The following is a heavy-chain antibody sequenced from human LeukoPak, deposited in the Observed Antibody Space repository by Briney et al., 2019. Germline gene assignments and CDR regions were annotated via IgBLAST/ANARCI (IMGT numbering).Heavy chain of an antibody. V-gene: IGHV4-34*01. Sequence: SETLSLTCAVYGGSFSGYYWSWIRQPPGKGLEWIGEINHSGSTNYNPSLKSRVTISVDTSKNQFSLKLSSVTAADTAVYYCARGYCSGGSCYPWGYYYYYMDVWGKGTTVTVSS. CDR3: ARGYCSGGSCYPWGYYYYYMDV. CDR2: INHSGST. J-gene: IGHJ6*03. D-gene: IGHD2-15*01. CDR1: GGSFSGYY.